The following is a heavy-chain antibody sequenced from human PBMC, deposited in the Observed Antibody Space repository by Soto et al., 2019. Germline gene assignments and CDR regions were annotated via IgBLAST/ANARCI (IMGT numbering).Heavy chain of an antibody. Sequence: QVQLVQSGTEVKKPGSSVKVSCKASGGSLSTNPISWVRQAPGQGLEWMGGTGSGTGPGNHAQKFQGRPTVTADKSNSTVYKELTNLSSEDTAVYYCARRHSGGFFRVFDSWGQGTLVTVSS. V-gene: IGHV1-69*06. CDR1: GGSLSTNP. D-gene: IGHD2-15*01. CDR2: TGSGTGPG. J-gene: IGHJ4*02. CDR3: ARRHSGGFFRVFDS.